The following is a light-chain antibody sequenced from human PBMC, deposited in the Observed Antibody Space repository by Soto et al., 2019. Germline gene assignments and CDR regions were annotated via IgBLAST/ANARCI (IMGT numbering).Light chain of an antibody. Sequence: EIVLTQSPATLSLSPGERAILSCRASQSVSTFLAWFQQKPGQPPRLLIYNASNRTTGIPARFSGSGSGTDFTLTITRLEPEDFAVYYCQQYGGSPRTFGQGTKVDIK. CDR1: QSVSTF. J-gene: IGKJ1*01. CDR3: QQYGGSPRT. V-gene: IGKV3-11*01. CDR2: NAS.